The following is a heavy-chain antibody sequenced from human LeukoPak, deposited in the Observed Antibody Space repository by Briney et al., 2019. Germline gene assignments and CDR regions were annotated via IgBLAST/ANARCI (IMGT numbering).Heavy chain of an antibody. J-gene: IGHJ4*02. CDR2: STGSGGST. CDR1: GFTFSNYG. Sequence: GGSLRLSCAASGFTFSNYGLSWVRQAPGKGLEWVSGSTGSGGSTYYADSVKGRFTISRDNSKNTLYLQMNSLRAEDTAIYYCARDERLLSFLKWGQGTLVTVSS. D-gene: IGHD3-3*01. CDR3: ARDERLLSFLK. V-gene: IGHV3-23*01.